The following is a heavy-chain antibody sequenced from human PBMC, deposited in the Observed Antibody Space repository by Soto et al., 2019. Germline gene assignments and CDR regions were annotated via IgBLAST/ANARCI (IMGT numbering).Heavy chain of an antibody. CDR1: GFTFSSYW. J-gene: IGHJ6*02. CDR3: VRYGHFWSGYYNYYYYGLDV. V-gene: IGHV3-74*01. D-gene: IGHD3-3*02. Sequence: PGGSLRLSCAASGFTFSSYWMHWVRQAPGKGLVWVSRINSDGSSTSYADSVKGRFTISRDNAKNTLYLQMNSLRAEDTAVYYCVRYGHFWSGYYNYYYYGLDVWGQGTTVTVSS. CDR2: INSDGSST.